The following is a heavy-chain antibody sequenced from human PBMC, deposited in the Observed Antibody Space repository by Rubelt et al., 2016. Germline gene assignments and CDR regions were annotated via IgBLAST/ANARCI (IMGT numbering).Heavy chain of an antibody. CDR2: MKGDGEI. J-gene: IGHJ4*02. CDR1: GFTFNSYR. V-gene: IGHV3-7*01. Sequence: PGGSLRLSCIASGFTFNSYRMNWVRQAPGKGLEWVANMKGDGEIFYADSMKGRFTISRDNAKNLVYLRMKSLRAEDTAVYYCARDFRSNNGIYYSDYWGQGTLVTVSS. D-gene: IGHD3-22*01. CDR3: ARDFRSNNGIYYSDY.